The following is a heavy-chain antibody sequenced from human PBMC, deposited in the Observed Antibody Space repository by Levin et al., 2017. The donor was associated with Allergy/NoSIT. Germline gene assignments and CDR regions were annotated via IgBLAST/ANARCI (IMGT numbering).Heavy chain of an antibody. CDR3: AREIYRGYSYGLGY. Sequence: SETLSLTCTVSGGSVSSGSYYWSWIRQPPGTGLEWIGYIYYSGSTNYNPSLKSRVTISVDTSKNQFSLKLSSVTAADTAVYYCAREIYRGYSYGLGYWGQGTLVTVSS. J-gene: IGHJ4*02. CDR2: IYYSGST. D-gene: IGHD5-18*01. CDR1: GGSVSSGSYY. V-gene: IGHV4-61*01.